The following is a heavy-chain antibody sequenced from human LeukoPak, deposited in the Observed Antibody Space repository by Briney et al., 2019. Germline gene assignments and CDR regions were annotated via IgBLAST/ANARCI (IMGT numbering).Heavy chain of an antibody. CDR3: ARGRKYYYGSGSYYGY. D-gene: IGHD3-10*01. CDR2: INHSGST. CDR1: GGSFSGYY. V-gene: IGHV4-34*01. J-gene: IGHJ4*02. Sequence: PSETLSLTCAVYGGSFSGYYWSWIRQPPGKGLEWIGEINHSGSTNYNPSLKSRVTISVDTSKNQFSLKLSSVTAADTAVYYCARGRKYYYGSGSYYGYWGQGTLVTVSP.